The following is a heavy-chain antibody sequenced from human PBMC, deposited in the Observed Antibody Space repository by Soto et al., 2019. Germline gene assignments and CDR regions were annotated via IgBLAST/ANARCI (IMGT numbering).Heavy chain of an antibody. Sequence: EVQLLESGGGLVQPGGSLRLSCAASGFTFSSYAMSWVRQAPGKGLEWVSAISGSGGSTYYADSVKGRFTISRDNSKNTLYLQMNSVRAEDTAVYYCAKDEGRITMIVVGTAFDYWGQGTLVTVSS. V-gene: IGHV3-23*01. CDR3: AKDEGRITMIVVGTAFDY. CDR2: ISGSGGST. CDR1: GFTFSSYA. J-gene: IGHJ4*02. D-gene: IGHD3-22*01.